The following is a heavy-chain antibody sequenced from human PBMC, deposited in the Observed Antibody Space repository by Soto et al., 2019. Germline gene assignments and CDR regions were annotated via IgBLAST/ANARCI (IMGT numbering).Heavy chain of an antibody. D-gene: IGHD2-2*01. CDR3: ARDEVVVVPAALKSSRLYYYYGMDV. CDR1: GGSISSYY. Sequence: KPSETLSLTCTVSGGSISSYYWSWIRQPAGKGLEWIGRIYTSGSTNYNPSLKSRVTMSVDTSKNQFSLKLSSVTAADTAVYYCARDEVVVVPAALKSSRLYYYYGMDVWGQGTTVTVSS. V-gene: IGHV4-4*07. J-gene: IGHJ6*02. CDR2: IYTSGST.